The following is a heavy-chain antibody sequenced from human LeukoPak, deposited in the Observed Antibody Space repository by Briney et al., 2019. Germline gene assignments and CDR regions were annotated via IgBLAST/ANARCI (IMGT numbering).Heavy chain of an antibody. D-gene: IGHD1-26*01. Sequence: ASVKVSCKASGYTFTGYYMHWVRQAPGQGLEWMGRINPNSGGTNYAQKFQGRVTMTRDTSISTAYMELSRLRSDDTAVYYCARGFIVGATTFIDWGQGTLVTVSS. CDR2: INPNSGGT. V-gene: IGHV1-2*06. J-gene: IGHJ4*02. CDR1: GYTFTGYY. CDR3: ARGFIVGATTFID.